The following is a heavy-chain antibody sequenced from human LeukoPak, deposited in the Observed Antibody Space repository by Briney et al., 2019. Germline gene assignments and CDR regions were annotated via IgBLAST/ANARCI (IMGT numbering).Heavy chain of an antibody. D-gene: IGHD3-9*01. CDR2: INHSGST. V-gene: IGHV4-34*01. Sequence: SETLSLTCAVYGGSFSGYYWSWIRQPPGKGLEWIGEINHSGSTNYNPSLKSRVTISVDTSKNQFSLKLSSVTAADTAVYYCARGLRGYFDWLAWFDPWGQGTLVTVSS. J-gene: IGHJ5*02. CDR1: GGSFSGYY. CDR3: ARGLRGYFDWLAWFDP.